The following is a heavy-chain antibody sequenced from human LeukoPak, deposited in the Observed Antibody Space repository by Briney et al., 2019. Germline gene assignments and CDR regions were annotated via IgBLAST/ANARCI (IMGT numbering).Heavy chain of an antibody. J-gene: IGHJ5*02. V-gene: IGHV2-5*02. CDR2: IYWDDDK. Sequence: SGPTLVNPTQTLTLTCTFSGFSLSTSGVGVGWIRRPPGKALEWLALIYWDDDKRYSPSLKSRLTITKDTSKNQVVLTMTNMDPVDTATYYCAHRQSTMVRGDLYNWFDPWGQGTLVTVSS. CDR1: GFSLSTSGVG. D-gene: IGHD3-10*01. CDR3: AHRQSTMVRGDLYNWFDP.